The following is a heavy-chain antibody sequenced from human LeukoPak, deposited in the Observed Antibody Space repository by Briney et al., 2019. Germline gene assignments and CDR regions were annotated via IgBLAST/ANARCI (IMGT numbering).Heavy chain of an antibody. CDR1: GGSIGSYY. CDR3: ARVGATGGSTFDY. V-gene: IGHV4-59*01. CDR2: IYYSGST. D-gene: IGHD1-14*01. J-gene: IGHJ4*02. Sequence: PSETLSLTCSVSGGSIGSYYWSWIRQPPGKGLEWIGYIYYSGSTNYNPSLKSRVTISVDTSKNQFSLKLSSVTAADTAVYYCARVGATGGSTFDYWGQGTLVTVSS.